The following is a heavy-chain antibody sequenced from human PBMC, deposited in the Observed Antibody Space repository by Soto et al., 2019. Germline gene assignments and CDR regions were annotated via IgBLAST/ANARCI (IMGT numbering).Heavy chain of an antibody. CDR1: GYTFTGYY. D-gene: IGHD6-6*01. Sequence: GASVKVSCKASGYTFTGYYMHWVRQAPGQGLEWMGWINPNSGGTNYAQKFQGWVTMTRDTSISTAYMELSRLRSDDTAVYYCARLRGYSSSGAAGTYYYYGMDVWGQGTTVTVSS. CDR3: ARLRGYSSSGAAGTYYYYGMDV. J-gene: IGHJ6*02. CDR2: INPNSGGT. V-gene: IGHV1-2*04.